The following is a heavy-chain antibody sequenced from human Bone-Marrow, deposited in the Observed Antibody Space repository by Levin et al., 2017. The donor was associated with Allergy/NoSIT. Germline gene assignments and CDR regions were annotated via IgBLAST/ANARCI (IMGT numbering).Heavy chain of an antibody. CDR2: INWNSVRK. Sequence: GGSLRLSCEASGFTFDDYAMHWVRQVPGKGLEWVSGINWNSVRKDYADSVKGRFTISRDNVKNSLFLQMNSLRPEDTALYYCVKSSLDTLKVGWCAPWGPGTLVTVSS. J-gene: IGHJ5*02. V-gene: IGHV3-9*01. CDR3: VKSSLDTLKVGWCAP. CDR1: GFTFDDYA. D-gene: IGHD5-18*01.